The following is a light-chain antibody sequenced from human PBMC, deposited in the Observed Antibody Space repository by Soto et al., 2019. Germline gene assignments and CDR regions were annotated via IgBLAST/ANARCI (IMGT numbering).Light chain of an antibody. Sequence: QSALTQPPSASGSPGQPVTISCIGTASDIGRYNYVSWYQHHPGKAPKLIIYEVTKRPSGVPDRFSGSKSGNTASLTVSGLQADDEADYYCNSYVGSNNYVFGTGTKLTVL. J-gene: IGLJ1*01. CDR1: ASDIGRYNY. V-gene: IGLV2-8*01. CDR2: EVT. CDR3: NSYVGSNNYV.